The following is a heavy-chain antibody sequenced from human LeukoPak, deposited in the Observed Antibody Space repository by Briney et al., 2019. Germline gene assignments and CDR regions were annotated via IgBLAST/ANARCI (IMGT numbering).Heavy chain of an antibody. CDR1: GYTFTSYD. J-gene: IGHJ5*02. CDR3: ARGRKNIAAELKNWFDP. V-gene: IGHV1-8*01. CDR2: MNPNSGNT. Sequence: ASVKASCKASGYTFTSYDINWVRQATGQGLEWMGWMNPNSGNTGYAQKFQGRVTMTRNTSISTAYMELSSLRSEDTAVYYCARGRKNIAAELKNWFDPWGQGTLVTVSS. D-gene: IGHD6-13*01.